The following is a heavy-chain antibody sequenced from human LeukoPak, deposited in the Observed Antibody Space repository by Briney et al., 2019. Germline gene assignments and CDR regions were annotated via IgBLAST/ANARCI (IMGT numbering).Heavy chain of an antibody. CDR3: ARETFWSGYPFDY. V-gene: IGHV3-21*01. CDR2: ISSSSSYI. J-gene: IGHJ4*02. CDR1: GFTFSSYS. Sequence: PGGSLRLSCAASGFTFSSYSMNWVRQAPGKGLEWVSSISSSSSYIYYADSVKGRFTISRDNAKNSLYLRMNSLRAEDTAVYYCARETFWSGYPFDYWGQGTLVTVSS. D-gene: IGHD3-3*01.